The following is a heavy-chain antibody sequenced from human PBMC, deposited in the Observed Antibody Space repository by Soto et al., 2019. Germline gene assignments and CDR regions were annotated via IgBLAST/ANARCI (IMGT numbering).Heavy chain of an antibody. J-gene: IGHJ6*02. CDR2: IIPILGIA. CDR3: ARDRGYCSSTSCFTYYYYGMDV. CDR1: GGTFSSYT. D-gene: IGHD2-2*02. V-gene: IGHV1-69*04. Sequence: SVKVSCKASGGTFSSYTISWVRQAPGQGLEWMGRIIPILGIANYAQKFQGRVTITADKSTSTAYMELSSLRSEDTAVYYCARDRGYCSSTSCFTYYYYGMDVWGQ.